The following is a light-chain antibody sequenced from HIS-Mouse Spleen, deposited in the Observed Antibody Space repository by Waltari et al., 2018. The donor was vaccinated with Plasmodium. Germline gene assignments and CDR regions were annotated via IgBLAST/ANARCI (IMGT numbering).Light chain of an antibody. CDR2: KAS. V-gene: IGKV1-5*03. CDR3: QQYNSYWT. CDR1: QSISSG. Sequence: DIQMTQYPSTLSASVGDRVTITCRASQSISSGLAWYQQKPGKAPKLLIYKASSLESGVPSRFSGSGSGTEFTLTISSLQPDDFATYYCQQYNSYWTFGQGTKVEIK. J-gene: IGKJ1*01.